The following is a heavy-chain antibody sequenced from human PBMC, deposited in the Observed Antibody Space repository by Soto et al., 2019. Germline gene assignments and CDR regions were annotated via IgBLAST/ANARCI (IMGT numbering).Heavy chain of an antibody. CDR3: ARGISLVRGVSYNWFDP. J-gene: IGHJ5*02. CDR1: GVSISSGYYY. V-gene: IGHV4-30-4*01. D-gene: IGHD3-10*01. Sequence: SETLSLTCTVSGVSISSGYYYWTWIRQPPGKGLEWIGYIYDTGSTYYDPSLRSRVAISVDTSRNQFSLRLTSVTVADTAMYYCARGISLVRGVSYNWFDPWGQGTLVTVSS. CDR2: IYDTGST.